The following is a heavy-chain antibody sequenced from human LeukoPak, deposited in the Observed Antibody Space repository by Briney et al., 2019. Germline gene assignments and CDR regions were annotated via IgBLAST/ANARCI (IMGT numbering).Heavy chain of an antibody. Sequence: GGSLRLSCAASGFTFSSYAMSWVRQAPGTGLEWVSAISGSGGSTYYADSVKGRFTISRDNSKNTLYLQMNSLRAEDTAVYYCAKDNRPYYDCSGYWVFQHWGQGTLVTVSS. CDR3: AKDNRPYYDCSGYWVFQH. CDR1: GFTFSSYA. J-gene: IGHJ1*01. D-gene: IGHD3-22*01. V-gene: IGHV3-23*01. CDR2: ISGSGGST.